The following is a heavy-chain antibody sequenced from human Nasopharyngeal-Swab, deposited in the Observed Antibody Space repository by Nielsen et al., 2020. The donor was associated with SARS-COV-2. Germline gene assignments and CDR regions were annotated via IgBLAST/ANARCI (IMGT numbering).Heavy chain of an antibody. CDR2: IKQDGSEK. J-gene: IGHJ4*02. D-gene: IGHD3-3*02. Sequence: VRQAPGKGLEWVANIKQDGSEKYYVDSVKGRFTISRDNAKNSLYLQMNSLRAADTSVYYCARVGSIFGVVMGENFDYWGQGTLVTVSS. V-gene: IGHV3-7*01. CDR3: ARVGSIFGVVMGENFDY.